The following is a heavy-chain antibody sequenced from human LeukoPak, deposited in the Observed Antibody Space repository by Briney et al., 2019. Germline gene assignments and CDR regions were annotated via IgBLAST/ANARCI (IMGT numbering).Heavy chain of an antibody. D-gene: IGHD3-10*01. V-gene: IGHV3-53*01. CDR1: GLTVRSNY. CDR2: IYSGGRT. CDR3: ARDFETGGYYYYGMDV. Sequence: GGSLRLSCVASGLTVRSNYMSWVRQAPGKGLEWVSVIYSGGRTYYADAVKGRFTMSRGNSKNTVYLQMNSLTAEDTAVYYCARDFETGGYYYYGMDVWGQGTTVTVSS. J-gene: IGHJ6*02.